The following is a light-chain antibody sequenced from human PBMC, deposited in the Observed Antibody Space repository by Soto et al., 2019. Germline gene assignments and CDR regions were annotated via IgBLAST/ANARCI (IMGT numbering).Light chain of an antibody. Sequence: IVMTQSPATLSVSPGERATLSCRASQSVSSNLAWYQQKPGQAPRLLIYGATTTATGIPGRCGGSGSGTDFIITISSLEPEDVAVYYCQQRSNRLTFGGGTKVDI. CDR2: GAT. V-gene: IGKV3-11*01. CDR3: QQRSNRLT. CDR1: QSVSSN. J-gene: IGKJ4*01.